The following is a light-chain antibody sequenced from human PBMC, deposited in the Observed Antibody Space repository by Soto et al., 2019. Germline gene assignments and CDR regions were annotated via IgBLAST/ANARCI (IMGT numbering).Light chain of an antibody. CDR2: EVN. Sequence: QSVLTQPPSASGSPGRSVTISCTGSTSDVGGYEYVSWYQQHPGKAPKLMIFEVNKRPSGVPNRFSGSKSGNTASLTVSGLQSEDEASYYCSSFAGANIWVFGGGTKVTVL. CDR3: SSFAGANIWV. J-gene: IGLJ3*02. V-gene: IGLV2-8*01. CDR1: TSDVGGYEY.